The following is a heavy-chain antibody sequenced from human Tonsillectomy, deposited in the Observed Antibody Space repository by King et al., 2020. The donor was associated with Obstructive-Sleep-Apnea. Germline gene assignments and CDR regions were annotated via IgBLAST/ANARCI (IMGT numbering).Heavy chain of an antibody. J-gene: IGHJ6*02. D-gene: IGHD3-10*01. CDR2: ISYDGSNK. CDR1: GFTLSAYA. Sequence: VQLVQSGGGLVQPGRSLRLSCAASGFTLSAYAMHWVRQAPGKGLEWVAVISYDGSNKYYADSVKGRFTISRDNSKNTLYLQMNSLRAEDTAVYYCARAHGSGDYYDYGMDVWGQGTTVTVSS. CDR3: ARAHGSGDYYDYGMDV. V-gene: IGHV3-30-3*01.